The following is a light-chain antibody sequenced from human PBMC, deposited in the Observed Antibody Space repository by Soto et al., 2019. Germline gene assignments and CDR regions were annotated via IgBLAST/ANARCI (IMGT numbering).Light chain of an antibody. CDR1: QSISSW. CDR2: DAS. J-gene: IGKJ1*01. Sequence: DIQMTQSPSPLSASVGDSVTITCRASQSISSWLAWYQQKPGKAPKLLIYDASSLGSGVPSRFSGSGSGTEFTLTISSLQPDDFATYYCQHYNSYSEAFGQGTKVDIK. CDR3: QHYNSYSEA. V-gene: IGKV1-5*01.